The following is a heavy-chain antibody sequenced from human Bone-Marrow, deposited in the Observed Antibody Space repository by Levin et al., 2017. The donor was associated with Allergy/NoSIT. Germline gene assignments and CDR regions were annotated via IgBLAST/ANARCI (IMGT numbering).Heavy chain of an antibody. J-gene: IGHJ4*02. D-gene: IGHD6-13*01. Sequence: GESLKISCTASGFMFSTYVMHWVRQAPGKGLEWVALISHDGVKKYYADSVKGRFTIARDNSNNALYVQMNSLRIEDTAMYYCATLPLGAAAQEYWGQGTLVAVSS. CDR1: GFMFSTYV. V-gene: IGHV3-30*03. CDR3: ATLPLGAAAQEY. CDR2: ISHDGVKK.